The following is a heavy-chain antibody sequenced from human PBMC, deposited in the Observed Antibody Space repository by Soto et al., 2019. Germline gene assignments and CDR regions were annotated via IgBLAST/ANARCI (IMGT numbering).Heavy chain of an antibody. CDR2: ISHKSSAI. CDR3: ARDPYSSTTVTIMEY. D-gene: IGHD4-17*01. Sequence: EVQLVESGGGLVQPGGSLRLSCAASGFTFSNYAMNWVRQAPGKGLEWVSYISHKSSAIYHADSVKGRFTISRDNAKNSPYLQMDSLRDEDTAVYYCARDPYSSTTVTIMEYWGQGTLVTVSS. V-gene: IGHV3-48*02. CDR1: GFTFSNYA. J-gene: IGHJ4*02.